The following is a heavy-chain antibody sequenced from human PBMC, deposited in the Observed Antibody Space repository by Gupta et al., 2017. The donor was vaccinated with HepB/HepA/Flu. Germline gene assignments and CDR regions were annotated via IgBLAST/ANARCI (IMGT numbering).Heavy chain of an antibody. J-gene: IGHJ3*02. Sequence: QVHLQQWGAGLLKPSENLSLTCAVSGGSFNDYYWSWLRQPPGKGLEWIGEINHRRSTNYNPSLKSRVTMSVDTSRNQLSLKLNSVTAADTAIYYCARVEYYFGSGTYYDAFDIWGQGTMVTVSS. CDR1: GGSFNDYY. V-gene: IGHV4-34*01. CDR3: ARVEYYFGSGTYYDAFDI. D-gene: IGHD3-10*01. CDR2: INHRRST.